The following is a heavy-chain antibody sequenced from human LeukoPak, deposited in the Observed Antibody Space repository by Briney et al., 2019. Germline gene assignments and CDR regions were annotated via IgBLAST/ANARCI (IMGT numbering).Heavy chain of an antibody. D-gene: IGHD6-19*01. CDR2: INRDGLTT. V-gene: IGHV3-74*01. CDR1: GFTFSSYW. CDR3: ARGPPYGGGYYVGDY. J-gene: IGHJ4*02. Sequence: GGSLRLSCAASGFTFSSYWMTWVRQAPGKGLVWVSRINRDGLTTNYADSVKGRFTISRDNAKNTLYLQMNILRVEDTAVYYCARGPPYGGGYYVGDYWGQGSLVTVSS.